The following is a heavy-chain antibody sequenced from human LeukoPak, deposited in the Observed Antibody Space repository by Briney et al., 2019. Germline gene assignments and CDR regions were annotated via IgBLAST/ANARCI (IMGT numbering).Heavy chain of an antibody. CDR1: GGSISSYY. Sequence: PSETLSLTCTVSGGSISSYYWSWIRKPPGKGLEWIGYIYYSGSTNYNPSLKSRVTISVDTSKNQFSLKLSSVTAADTAVYYCARHVSGGSSPLYYFDYWGQGTLVTVSS. J-gene: IGHJ4*02. D-gene: IGHD2-15*01. V-gene: IGHV4-59*08. CDR2: IYYSGST. CDR3: ARHVSGGSSPLYYFDY.